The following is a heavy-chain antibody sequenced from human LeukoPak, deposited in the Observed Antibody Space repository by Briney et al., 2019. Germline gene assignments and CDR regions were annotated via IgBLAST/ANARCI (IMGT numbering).Heavy chain of an antibody. CDR1: GGSISSYY. D-gene: IGHD2-2*01. J-gene: IGHJ5*02. V-gene: IGHV4-59*12. CDR3: ARVYSSTHNWFDT. Sequence: SETLSLTCTVSGGSISSYYWSWIRQPPGKGLEWIGYIYYSGSTDYNPSLKSRVTISIERSKNHFSLNLNSLTAADTAVYYCARVYSSTHNWFDTWGQGIQVTVSA. CDR2: IYYSGST.